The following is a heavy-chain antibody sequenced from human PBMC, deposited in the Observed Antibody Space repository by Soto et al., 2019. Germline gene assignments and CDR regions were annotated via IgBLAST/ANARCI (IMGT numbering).Heavy chain of an antibody. CDR2: ISSSSSYI. J-gene: IGHJ6*02. D-gene: IGHD3-22*01. V-gene: IGHV3-21*01. Sequence: RRLSCAASGFTFSSYSMNWVRQAPGKGLGWVSSISSSSSYIYYADSVKGRFTISRDNAKNSLYLQMNSLRAEDTAVYYCARDNYCDSSGPYYYYYGMDVWGQGTTVTVSS. CDR1: GFTFSSYS. CDR3: ARDNYCDSSGPYYYYYGMDV.